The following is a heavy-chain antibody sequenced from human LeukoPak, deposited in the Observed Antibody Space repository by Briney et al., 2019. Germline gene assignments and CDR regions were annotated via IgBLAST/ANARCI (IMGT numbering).Heavy chain of an antibody. Sequence: GESLKISCKGSGYSFTSYWIGWVRQMPGKGLEWMGIIYPGDSDTRYSPSFQGQVTISADKSISTAYLQWSSLKASDTAMYYCARIGRCSSTSCYPGRFDCWGQGTLVAVPS. V-gene: IGHV5-51*01. CDR1: GYSFTSYW. CDR3: ARIGRCSSTSCYPGRFDC. D-gene: IGHD2-2*01. J-gene: IGHJ4*02. CDR2: IYPGDSDT.